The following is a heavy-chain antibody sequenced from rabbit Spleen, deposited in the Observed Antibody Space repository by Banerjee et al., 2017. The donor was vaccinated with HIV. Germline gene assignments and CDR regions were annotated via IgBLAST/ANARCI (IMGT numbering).Heavy chain of an antibody. CDR2: AYAGSSGST. CDR1: GFSFNSGYD. D-gene: IGHD8-1*01. Sequence: QSLEESGGDLVKPGASLTLTCKASGFSFNSGYDMCWVRQAPGKGLEWVACAYAGSSGSTYSATWAKGRFTISKTSSTTVTLQMTSLTAADTATYFCARDTGTSFSSYGMDLWAQAPSSPS. CDR3: ARDTGTSFSSYGMDL. J-gene: IGHJ6*01. V-gene: IGHV1S40*01.